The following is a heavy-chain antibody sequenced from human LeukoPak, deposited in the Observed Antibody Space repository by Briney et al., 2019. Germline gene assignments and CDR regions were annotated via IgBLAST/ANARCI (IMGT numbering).Heavy chain of an antibody. CDR1: GFTFSSYG. J-gene: IGHJ4*02. CDR2: IWYDGSNK. D-gene: IGHD2-21*02. Sequence: PGRSLRLSCAASGFTFSSYGMHWVRQAPGKGLEWVAVIWYDGSNKYYADSVKGRFTISRGNSKNTLYLQMNSLRAEDTAVYYCAREGRCGGDCYYDYWGQGTLVTVSS. V-gene: IGHV3-33*01. CDR3: AREGRCGGDCYYDY.